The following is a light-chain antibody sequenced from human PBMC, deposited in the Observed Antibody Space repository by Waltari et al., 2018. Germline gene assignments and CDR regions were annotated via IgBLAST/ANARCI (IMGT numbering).Light chain of an antibody. Sequence: QSVLTQPPSASGTPGQTVPISCSAGDSNIARNSVNGYQKFPGAAPKLLIFRNNQRPSGVPDRFSGSKSGTSASLAISGLQSEDESDYFCAAWDDSRNGWVFGEGTRVAVL. CDR1: DSNIARNS. J-gene: IGLJ3*02. CDR2: RNN. V-gene: IGLV1-44*01. CDR3: AAWDDSRNGWV.